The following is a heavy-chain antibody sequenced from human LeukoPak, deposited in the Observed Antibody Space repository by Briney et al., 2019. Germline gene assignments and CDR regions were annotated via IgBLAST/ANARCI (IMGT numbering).Heavy chain of an antibody. D-gene: IGHD2-2*01. V-gene: IGHV3-48*04. CDR2: ISSSSSTI. Sequence: PGGSLRLSCAASGFTFSSYSMNWVRQAPGKGLEWVSYISSSSSTIYYADSVKGRFTISRDNAKNSLYLQMNSLRAEDTAVYYCARSKNSVVPTAQDYWGQGTLVTVSS. J-gene: IGHJ4*02. CDR1: GFTFSSYS. CDR3: ARSKNSVVPTAQDY.